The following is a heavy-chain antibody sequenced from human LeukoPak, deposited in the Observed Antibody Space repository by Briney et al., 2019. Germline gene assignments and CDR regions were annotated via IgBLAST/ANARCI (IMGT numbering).Heavy chain of an antibody. D-gene: IGHD3-10*01. CDR3: AKEAASPYYYGSGSLHYMDV. J-gene: IGHJ6*03. CDR1: GFTFSDYY. V-gene: IGHV3-11*01. CDR2: ISSSGSTI. Sequence: PGGSLRLSCAASGFTFSDYYMSWIRQAPGKGLEWVSYISSSGSTIYYADSVKGRFTISRDNAKNSLYLQMNSLRAEDTALYYCAKEAASPYYYGSGSLHYMDVWGKGTTVTISS.